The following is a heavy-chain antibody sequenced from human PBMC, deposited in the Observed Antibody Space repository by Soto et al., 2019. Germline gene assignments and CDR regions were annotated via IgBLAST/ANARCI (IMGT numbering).Heavy chain of an antibody. J-gene: IGHJ4*02. D-gene: IGHD3-3*01. V-gene: IGHV4-34*01. CDR2: INHSGST. Sequence: QVQLQQWGAGLLKPSETLSLTCAVYGGSFSGYYWSWIRQPPGKGLEWIGAINHSGSTNYNPSLKSRDTISVDTSKNQFSLKLSSVTAADTAVYYCARVVDDWWSGSDYWGQGTLVTVSS. CDR1: GGSFSGYY. CDR3: ARVVDDWWSGSDY.